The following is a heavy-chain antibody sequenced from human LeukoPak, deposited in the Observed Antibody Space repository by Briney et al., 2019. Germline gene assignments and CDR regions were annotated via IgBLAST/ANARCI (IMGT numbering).Heavy chain of an antibody. D-gene: IGHD5-12*01. V-gene: IGHV3-48*03. CDR3: AREGGYDAFDV. CDR1: GFTFSNYE. J-gene: IGHJ3*01. CDR2: ISGGGNTV. Sequence: PGGSLRLSCAASGFTFSNYEMNWVRQAPVKGLEWVSYISGGGNTVYYADSVVGRFTISRDNAKNSLYLQMNSLRVEDTAVYYCAREGGYDAFDVWGQGTMVTVSS.